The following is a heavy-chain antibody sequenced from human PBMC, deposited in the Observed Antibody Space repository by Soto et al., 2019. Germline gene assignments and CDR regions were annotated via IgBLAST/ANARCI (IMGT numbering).Heavy chain of an antibody. CDR2: IYWNDDK. D-gene: IGHD3-22*01. V-gene: IGHV2-5*01. CDR3: AHRRRISSVYYYPMHAAPRIEFDY. J-gene: IGHJ4*02. Sequence: SGPTLVNPTQTLTLTCTFSGFSLSTSGVGVGWIRQPPGKALEWLALIYWNDDKRYSPSLKSRLTITKDTSKNQVVLTMTNMDPVDTATYYCAHRRRISSVYYYPMHAAPRIEFDYWGQGTLVTVSS. CDR1: GFSLSTSGVG.